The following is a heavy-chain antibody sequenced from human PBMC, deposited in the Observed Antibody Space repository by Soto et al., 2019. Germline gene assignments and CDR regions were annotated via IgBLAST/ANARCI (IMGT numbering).Heavy chain of an antibody. D-gene: IGHD3-10*01. CDR3: EKNITGSYGMDV. CDR2: ISGSGGST. Sequence: GGSLRLSCGASGFTFSSYAMSCVRQAPGKGLEWVSAISGSGGSTYYADSVKGRFTISRDNAKNTLYLQMNSLRAEDTAVYYCEKNITGSYGMDVCGKGTTVSVS. V-gene: IGHV3-23*01. J-gene: IGHJ6*04. CDR1: GFTFSSYA.